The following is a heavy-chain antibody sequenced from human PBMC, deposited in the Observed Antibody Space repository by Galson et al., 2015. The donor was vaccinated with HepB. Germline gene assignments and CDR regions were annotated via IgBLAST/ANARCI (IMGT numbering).Heavy chain of an antibody. CDR3: ARDPSVLLWFGELSPPAFDY. CDR2: INTNTGNP. D-gene: IGHD3-10*01. V-gene: IGHV7-4-1*02. CDR1: GYTFTSYA. J-gene: IGHJ4*02. Sequence: SVKVSCKASGYTFTSYAMNWVRQAPGQGLEWMGWINTNTGNPTYAQGFTGRFVFSLDTSVSTAYLQISSLKAEDTAVYYCARDPSVLLWFGELSPPAFDYWGQRTLVTVSS.